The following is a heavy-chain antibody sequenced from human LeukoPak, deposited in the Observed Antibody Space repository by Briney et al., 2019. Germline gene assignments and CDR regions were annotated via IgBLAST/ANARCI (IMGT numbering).Heavy chain of an antibody. CDR2: ISAYNGNT. CDR3: ARVLGAAAGTRYYYYYYMDV. J-gene: IGHJ6*03. CDR1: GGTFSSYA. Sequence: ASVKVSCKASGGTFSSYAISWVRQAPGQGLEWMGWISAYNGNTNYAQKLQGRVTMTTDTSTSTAYMELRSLRSDDTAVYYCARVLGAAAGTRYYYYYYMDVWGKGTTVTISS. V-gene: IGHV1-18*01. D-gene: IGHD6-13*01.